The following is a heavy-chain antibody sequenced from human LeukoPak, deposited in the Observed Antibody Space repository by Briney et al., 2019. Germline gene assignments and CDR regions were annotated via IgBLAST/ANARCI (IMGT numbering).Heavy chain of an antibody. CDR2: ISYDGSNK. CDR3: ARSPGQSNYYDSSGYYSA. J-gene: IGHJ5*02. CDR1: GFTFSSYA. D-gene: IGHD3-22*01. V-gene: IGHV3-30-3*01. Sequence: GGSLRLSCAASGFTFSSYAMHWVRQAPGKGLEWVAVISYDGSNKYYADSVKGRFTISRDNSKNTLYLQMNSLRAEDTAVYYCARSPGQSNYYDSSGYYSAWGQGTLVTVSS.